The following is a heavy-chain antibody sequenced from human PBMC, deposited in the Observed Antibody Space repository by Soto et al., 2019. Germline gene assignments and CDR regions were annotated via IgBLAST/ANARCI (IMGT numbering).Heavy chain of an antibody. V-gene: IGHV4-59*01. J-gene: IGHJ4*02. CDR2: IYYSGST. Sequence: QVQLQESGPGLVKPSETLSLTCTVSGGSISSYYWSWIRQPPGKGLEWIGNIYYSGSTNYNPSLKSRVTIPLDQSKNQLSLRLDSVTAADTAVYYCARGKLVGHYWGQGTLVTVSS. CDR1: GGSISSYY. D-gene: IGHD6-13*01. CDR3: ARGKLVGHY.